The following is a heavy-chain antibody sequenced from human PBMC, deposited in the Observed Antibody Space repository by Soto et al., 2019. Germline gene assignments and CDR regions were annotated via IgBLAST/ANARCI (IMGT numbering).Heavy chain of an antibody. Sequence: EVQLLESGGDLIQPGGSLRLSCVASGLTFGSRAMSWVRHSPGEGLEWVSTITDTGGDAKYADSVRGRFAISRDNSKNTLYLQMSTLRAEDSAIYFCVRGSKDSYPGSRIFDFWGRGTLVTVSS. CDR3: VRGSKDSYPGSRIFDF. CDR1: GLTFGSRA. CDR2: ITDTGGDA. D-gene: IGHD3-10*01. V-gene: IGHV3-23*01. J-gene: IGHJ4*02.